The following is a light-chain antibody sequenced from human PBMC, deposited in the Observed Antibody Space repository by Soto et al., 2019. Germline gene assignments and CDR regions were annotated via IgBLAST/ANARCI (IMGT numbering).Light chain of an antibody. V-gene: IGKV3-11*01. CDR1: QTVGSH. Sequence: PASLSMSPGERATLSCRASQTVGSHLAWYQQKAAQAPRPLIYDASNRAPGIPARFSGSGSGTDFTLTISSLEPEDFAVYYCHQRSSWPLTFGGGTKVDI. CDR3: HQRSSWPLT. CDR2: DAS. J-gene: IGKJ4*01.